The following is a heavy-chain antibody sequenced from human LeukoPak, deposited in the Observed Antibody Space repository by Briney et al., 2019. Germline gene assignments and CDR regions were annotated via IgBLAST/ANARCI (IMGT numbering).Heavy chain of an antibody. D-gene: IGHD3-16*01. CDR1: GFTFSDYY. CDR2: ISSSGSTI. V-gene: IGHV3-11*01. Sequence: GGSLRLSCAASGFTFSDYYMSWIRQAPGKGLEWGSYISSSGSTIYYADSVKGRFTISRDNAKNSLYLQMNSLRAEDTAVYYCARGGYDYVWVPFDPWGQGTLVTVSS. CDR3: ARGGYDYVWVPFDP. J-gene: IGHJ5*02.